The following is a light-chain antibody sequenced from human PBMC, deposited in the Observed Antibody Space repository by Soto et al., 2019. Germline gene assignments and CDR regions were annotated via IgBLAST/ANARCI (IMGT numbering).Light chain of an antibody. CDR1: QSISSY. J-gene: IGKJ4*01. CDR2: AAS. CDR3: QQSYSTPLT. Sequence: DIQMTQSPSSLSASVGDRVTITCRASQSISSYVNWYQQKPGKAPKLLIYAASSLQSGVPSRFSGSGSVTAFTLTISSLQPEDFATYYCQQSYSTPLTFGGGTKVEIK. V-gene: IGKV1-39*01.